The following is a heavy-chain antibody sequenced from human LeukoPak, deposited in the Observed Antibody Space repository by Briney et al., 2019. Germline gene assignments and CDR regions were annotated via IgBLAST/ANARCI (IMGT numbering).Heavy chain of an antibody. Sequence: SETLSLTCTVSGGSISSYYWSWIRQPAGKGLEWIGRIYTSGSTNYNPSLKSRVTMSVDTSKNQFSLKLSSVTAADTAVYYRARVYYDSSGYYYFDYWGQGTLVTVSS. D-gene: IGHD3-22*01. J-gene: IGHJ4*02. CDR2: IYTSGST. CDR1: GGSISSYY. V-gene: IGHV4-4*07. CDR3: ARVYYDSSGYYYFDY.